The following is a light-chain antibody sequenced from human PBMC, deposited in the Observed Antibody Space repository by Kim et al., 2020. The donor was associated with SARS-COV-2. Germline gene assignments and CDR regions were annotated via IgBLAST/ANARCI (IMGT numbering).Light chain of an antibody. Sequence: DIQMTQSPSSLSASVGDRVTITCRASQIISNHLNWFQQKSGKAPKLLIYITSTLQSGVPSRFSGSGSGTDFTLTISSLQPEDCATYYCQQSFNTPWTFGQGTKVDIK. J-gene: IGKJ1*01. CDR1: QIISNH. CDR3: QQSFNTPWT. CDR2: ITS. V-gene: IGKV1-39*01.